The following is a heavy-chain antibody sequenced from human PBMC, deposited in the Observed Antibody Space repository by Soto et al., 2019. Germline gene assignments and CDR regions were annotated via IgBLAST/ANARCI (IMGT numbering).Heavy chain of an antibody. D-gene: IGHD3-10*01. V-gene: IGHV4-30-4*01. CDR3: ARDRQSGFGGLFYFDY. CDR1: GGSISSGDYY. Sequence: PSETLSLTCTVSGGSISSGDYYWSWIRQPPGKGLEWIGYIYYSGSTYYNPSLKSRVTISVDTSKNQFSLKLSSVTAADTAVYYCARDRQSGFGGLFYFDYWGQGTLVTVSS. J-gene: IGHJ4*02. CDR2: IYYSGST.